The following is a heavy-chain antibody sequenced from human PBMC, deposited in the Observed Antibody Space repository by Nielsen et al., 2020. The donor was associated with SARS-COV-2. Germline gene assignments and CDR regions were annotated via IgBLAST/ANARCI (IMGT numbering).Heavy chain of an antibody. J-gene: IGHJ4*02. CDR2: IYSGGSST. D-gene: IGHD3-16*01. CDR1: GFTFSSYA. CDR3: AKVELGGGKRDY. V-gene: IGHV3-23*03. Sequence: GESLKISCAASGFTFSSYAMSWVRQAPGKGLEWVSVIYSGGSSTYYADSVKGRFTISRDNSKNTLYLQMNSLRAEDTAVYYCAKVELGGGKRDYWGQGTLVTVSS.